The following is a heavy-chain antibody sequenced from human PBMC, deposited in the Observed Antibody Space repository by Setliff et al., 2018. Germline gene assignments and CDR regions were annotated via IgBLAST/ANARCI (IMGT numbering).Heavy chain of an antibody. J-gene: IGHJ6*02. V-gene: IGHV3-11*04. CDR1: GFTFSDYY. Sequence: GGSLGLSCAASGFTFSDYYMSWIRQAPGKGLEWVSYISSSGSTIYYADSVKGRFTISRDNAKNSLYLQMNSLRAEDTAVYYCARDRVRTAALGGMDVWGQGTTVTVSS. CDR2: ISSSGSTI. D-gene: IGHD6-6*01. CDR3: ARDRVRTAALGGMDV.